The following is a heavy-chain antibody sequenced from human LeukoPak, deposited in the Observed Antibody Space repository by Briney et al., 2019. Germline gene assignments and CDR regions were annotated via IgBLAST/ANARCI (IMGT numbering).Heavy chain of an antibody. Sequence: PSETLSLTCTVSGGSISSSSYYWGWIRQPPGKGLEWIGSIYYSGSTYYNPSLKSRVTISVDTSKNQFSLKLSSVTAADTAVYYCARDNIAAAESWGQGTLVTVSS. D-gene: IGHD6-13*01. CDR3: ARDNIAAAES. CDR1: GGSISSSSYY. CDR2: IYYSGST. J-gene: IGHJ5*02. V-gene: IGHV4-39*02.